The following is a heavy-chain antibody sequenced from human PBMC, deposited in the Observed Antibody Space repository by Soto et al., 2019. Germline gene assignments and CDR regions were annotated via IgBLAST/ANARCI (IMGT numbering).Heavy chain of an antibody. CDR3: ARGKPPWVGATRGAFDI. J-gene: IGHJ3*02. D-gene: IGHD1-26*01. Sequence: ASVKVSCKASGYTFTGYYMHWVRQAPGQGLEWMGWINPNSGGTNYAQKFQGWVTMTRDTSISTAYMELSRLRSDDTAVYYCARGKPPWVGATRGAFDIWGQGTMVTV. CDR2: INPNSGGT. V-gene: IGHV1-2*04. CDR1: GYTFTGYY.